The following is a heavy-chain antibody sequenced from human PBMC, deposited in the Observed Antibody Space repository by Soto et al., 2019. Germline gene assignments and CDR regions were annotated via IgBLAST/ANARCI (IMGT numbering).Heavy chain of an antibody. V-gene: IGHV4-34*01. Sequence: QVQLQQWGAGLLKPSETLSLTCAVYGGSFSGYYWSWIRQPPGKGLEWIGEINHSGSTNYNPSLKSRVTISVDTSKNQFSLKLSSVTAADTAVYYCARGYWFDPWGQGTLVTVSS. CDR1: GGSFSGYY. CDR2: INHSGST. J-gene: IGHJ5*02. CDR3: ARGYWFDP.